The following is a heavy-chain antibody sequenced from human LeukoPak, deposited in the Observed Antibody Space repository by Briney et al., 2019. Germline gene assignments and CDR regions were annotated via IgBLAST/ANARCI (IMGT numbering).Heavy chain of an antibody. J-gene: IGHJ6*03. CDR2: FDPEDGET. CDR1: GYTLTELS. Sequence: ASVKVSCKVSGYTLTELSMHWVRQAPGKGLEWMGGFDPEDGETIYAQKFQGRVTMTEDTSTDTAYMELSSLRCEDTAMYYCATNQPSYDILTGYLNYYYMDVWGKGTTVTVSS. V-gene: IGHV1-24*01. D-gene: IGHD3-9*01. CDR3: ATNQPSYDILTGYLNYYYMDV.